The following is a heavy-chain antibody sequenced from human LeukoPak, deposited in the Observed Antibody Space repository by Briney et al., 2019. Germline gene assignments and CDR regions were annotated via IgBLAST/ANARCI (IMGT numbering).Heavy chain of an antibody. V-gene: IGHV4-31*03. CDR2: IYYSGST. CDR3: ARAGGCSGGSCYYGMDV. D-gene: IGHD2-15*01. J-gene: IGHJ6*04. Sequence: SETLSLTCTVSGGSISSGGYYWRWIRQHPGKGLEWIGYIYYSGSTYYNPSLKSRVTISVDTSKNQFSLKLSSVTAADTAVYYCARAGGCSGGSCYYGMDVWGKGTTVTVSS. CDR1: GGSISSGGYY.